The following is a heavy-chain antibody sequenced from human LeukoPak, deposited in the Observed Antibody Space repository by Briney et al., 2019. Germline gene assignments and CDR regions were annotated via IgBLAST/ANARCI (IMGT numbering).Heavy chain of an antibody. CDR2: IYHSESI. CDR1: GDSINSRSYY. J-gene: IGHJ3*02. V-gene: IGHV4-39*07. D-gene: IGHD7-27*01. CDR3: ARDRLSLGAFDI. Sequence: TSETLSLTCVVSGDSINSRSYYWAWIRQPPGKGLEWIGSIYHSESIYYNPSLKSRVTISLDTSKNQFSLNLSSVTAADTAVYYCARDRLSLGAFDIWGQGTMATVSS.